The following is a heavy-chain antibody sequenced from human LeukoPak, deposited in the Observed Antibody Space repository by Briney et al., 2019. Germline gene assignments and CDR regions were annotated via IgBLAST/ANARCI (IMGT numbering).Heavy chain of an antibody. J-gene: IGHJ6*03. D-gene: IGHD1-26*01. Sequence: GASVKVSCKASGYTFTSYYMHWVRQAPGKGLEWMGGFDPEDGETIYAQKFQGRVTMTEDTSTDTAYMELSSLRSEDTAVYYCATGGSGSYPYYYYYYMDVWGKGTTVTVSS. V-gene: IGHV1-24*01. CDR1: GYTFTSYY. CDR2: FDPEDGET. CDR3: ATGGSGSYPYYYYYYMDV.